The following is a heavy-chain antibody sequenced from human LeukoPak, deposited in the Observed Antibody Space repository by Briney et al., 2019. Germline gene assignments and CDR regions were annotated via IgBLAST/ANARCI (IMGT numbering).Heavy chain of an antibody. D-gene: IGHD3-10*01. J-gene: IGHJ4*02. CDR3: AKTFGELFPSDY. CDR2: IKQDGSEK. CDR1: GFTFSSYW. Sequence: PGGALRLSCAASGFTFSSYWKSWVRQAPGKGLEWVANIKQDGSEKYYVDSVKGRFTISRDNAKNSLYLQMNSLRAEDTAVYYCAKTFGELFPSDYWGQGTLVTVSS. V-gene: IGHV3-7*01.